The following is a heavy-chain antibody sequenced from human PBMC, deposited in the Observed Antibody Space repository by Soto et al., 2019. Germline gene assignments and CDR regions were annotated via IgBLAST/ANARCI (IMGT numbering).Heavy chain of an antibody. CDR1: GYTFTSYD. J-gene: IGHJ3*02. Sequence: QVPLVQSGAEVKKPGASVKVSCKASGYTFTSYDISWVRQAPGQGVEWMGWISAYNGNTKYAQNLQGRVTMTTDTSTSTAYMELRSLTSDDTAVYYCARRAWEKSDAFDIWGQGTMVTVSS. CDR2: ISAYNGNT. V-gene: IGHV1-18*04. D-gene: IGHD1-26*01. CDR3: ARRAWEKSDAFDI.